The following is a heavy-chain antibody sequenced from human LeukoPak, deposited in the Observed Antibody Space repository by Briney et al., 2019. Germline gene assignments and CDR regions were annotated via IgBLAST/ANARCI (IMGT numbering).Heavy chain of an antibody. Sequence: ASVKVSCKASGYTFTGYYMHWVRQAPGQGLEWMGWINPNSGGTNYAQKFQGRVTMTRDTSISTAYMELSRLRSDDTAVYCCARVKITMVRGGSWFDPWGQGTLVTVSS. CDR2: INPNSGGT. CDR1: GYTFTGYY. CDR3: ARVKITMVRGGSWFDP. D-gene: IGHD3-10*01. J-gene: IGHJ5*02. V-gene: IGHV1-2*02.